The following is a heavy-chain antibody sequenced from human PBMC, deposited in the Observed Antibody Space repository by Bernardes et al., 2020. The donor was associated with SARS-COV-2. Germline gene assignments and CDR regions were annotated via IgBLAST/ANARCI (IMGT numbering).Heavy chain of an antibody. D-gene: IGHD3-9*01. V-gene: IGHV4-59*01. CDR3: ARGPSVLTWFDP. Sequence: SETLSLTCTVSGGSISSYYWSWIRQSPGKRLEWIGYIYYSGSTNYNPSLKSRVTISVDTSKNQFSLKLNSVTAADTAVYLCARGPSVLTWFDPWGQGTLVTVSS. CDR2: IYYSGST. CDR1: GGSISSYY. J-gene: IGHJ5*02.